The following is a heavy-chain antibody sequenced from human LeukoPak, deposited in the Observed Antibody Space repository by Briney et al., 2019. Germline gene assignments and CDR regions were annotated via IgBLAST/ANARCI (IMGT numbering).Heavy chain of an antibody. J-gene: IGHJ4*02. CDR2: IYPGDSDT. CDR1: GYSFSNYW. CDR3: ARQTLRYTPPSR. D-gene: IGHD2-15*01. Sequence: GESLKISCEGSGYSFSNYWIAWVRQMPGKGLEWMGIIYPGDSDTRYSPSFQGQVTISADTSISTAYLQWNSLKASDSAMYYCARQTLRYTPPSRWGQGTLVTVSS. V-gene: IGHV5-51*01.